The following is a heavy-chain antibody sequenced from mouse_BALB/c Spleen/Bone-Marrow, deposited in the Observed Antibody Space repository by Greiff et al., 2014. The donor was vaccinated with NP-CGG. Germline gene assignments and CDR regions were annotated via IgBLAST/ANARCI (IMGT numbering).Heavy chain of an antibody. CDR1: GFTFSSYG. J-gene: IGHJ2*01. Sequence: EVQRVESGGDLVKPGGSLKLSCAASGFTFSSYGMSWVRQTPDKRLEWVATISSGGSYTYYPDSVKGRFTISRDNAKNTLYLQMSSLKSEDTAMYYCARQTYHDYDGYFDYWGQGTTLTVSS. CDR3: ARQTYHDYDGYFDY. V-gene: IGHV5-6*01. D-gene: IGHD2-4*01. CDR2: ISSGGSYT.